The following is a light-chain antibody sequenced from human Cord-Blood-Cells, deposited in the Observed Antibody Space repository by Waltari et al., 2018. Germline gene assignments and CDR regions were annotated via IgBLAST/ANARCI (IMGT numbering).Light chain of an antibody. CDR3: QQRSNWLT. V-gene: IGKV3-11*01. CDR1: QSVSSY. J-gene: IGKJ3*01. CDR2: DAS. Sequence: EIVLTQSPATLSLSPGERATLSCRAGQSVSSYLAWYQQKPGQAPRLLIYDASNRATGIPARFSGSGSGTDFTLTISSLEPEDFAVYYCQQRSNWLTFGPGTKVDIK.